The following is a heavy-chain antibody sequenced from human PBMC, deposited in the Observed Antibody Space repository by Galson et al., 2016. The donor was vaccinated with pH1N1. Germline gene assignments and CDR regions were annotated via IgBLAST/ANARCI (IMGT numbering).Heavy chain of an antibody. J-gene: IGHJ6*02. CDR1: GYSFIVHY. Sequence: SVKVSCKASGYSFIVHYMHWVRQAPGHGLEWMGWINPNSGDTKYAQNFQGRVTLTRDTSINTAYMELSSLTSEDTAVYYCARSMIRGLADYYVMDAWGQGTTVTVSS. D-gene: IGHD3-16*01. CDR3: ARSMIRGLADYYVMDA. CDR2: INPNSGDT. V-gene: IGHV1-2*02.